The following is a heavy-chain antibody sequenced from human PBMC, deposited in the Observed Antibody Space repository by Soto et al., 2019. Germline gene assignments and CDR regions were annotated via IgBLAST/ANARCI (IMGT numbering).Heavy chain of an antibody. CDR1: GFTFSSYA. CDR3: ARAGPTWYAPHSTKTQGNTYYYYGMDV. CDR2: ISYDGSNK. J-gene: IGHJ6*02. Sequence: PGGSLRLSCAASGFTFSSYAMHWVRQAPGKGLEWVAVISYDGSNKYYADSVKGRFTISRDNSKNTLYLQMNSLRAEDTAVYYCARAGPTWYAPHSTKTQGNTYYYYGMDVWGQGTTVTVSS. D-gene: IGHD2-15*01. V-gene: IGHV3-30-3*01.